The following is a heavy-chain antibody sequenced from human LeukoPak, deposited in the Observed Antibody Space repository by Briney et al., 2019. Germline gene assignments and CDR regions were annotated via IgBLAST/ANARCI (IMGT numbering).Heavy chain of an antibody. CDR2: IKTDGSEK. V-gene: IGHV3-7*01. CDR3: ATYSSLNRREFQY. D-gene: IGHD3-22*01. Sequence: QAGGSLRLSCEGSGLTFSNYWMGWVRQAPGKGLQWVANIKTDGSEKYYVDSVKGRFTISRDNAKNSLYLQMNSLRAEDTAVYYCATYSSLNRREFQYWGQGTLLTVSS. CDR1: GLTFSNYW. J-gene: IGHJ1*01.